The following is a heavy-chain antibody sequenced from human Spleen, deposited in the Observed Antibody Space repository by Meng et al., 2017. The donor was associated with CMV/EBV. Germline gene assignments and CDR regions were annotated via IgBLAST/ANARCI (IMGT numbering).Heavy chain of an antibody. CDR2: IYYSGST. V-gene: IGHV4-39*01. CDR3: ARLSAYNSRTY. CDR1: GDSISSSDFF. D-gene: IGHD2/OR15-2a*01. J-gene: IGHJ4*02. Sequence: GSLRLSCTVSGDSISSSDFFWGWIRQPPGKGLEWIGSIYYSGSTYYNPSLKSRVTISLDTSKNQFSVKLTSVTAADTAVYYCARLSAYNSRTYWGQGTLVTVPQ.